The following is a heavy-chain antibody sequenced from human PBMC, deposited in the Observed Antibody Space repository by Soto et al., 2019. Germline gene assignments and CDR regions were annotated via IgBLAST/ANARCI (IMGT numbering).Heavy chain of an antibody. D-gene: IGHD4-17*01. Sequence: ASVKVSCKVSGNSLTGLPMHWVRQAPGKGLEWMGSLDYEEGERIFAQRFQGRVTMTEDTSTDTAYMELSSLKSEDTAIYYCAAGVTTFDYWGQGTLVTISS. CDR3: AAGVTTFDY. CDR2: LDYEEGER. J-gene: IGHJ4*02. CDR1: GNSLTGLP. V-gene: IGHV1-24*01.